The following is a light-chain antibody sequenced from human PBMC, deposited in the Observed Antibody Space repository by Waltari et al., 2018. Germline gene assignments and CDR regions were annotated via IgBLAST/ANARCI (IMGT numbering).Light chain of an antibody. V-gene: IGLV2-11*01. J-gene: IGLJ2*01. CDR2: DVN. Sequence: QSALTQPRSVSGSPGQSVTISCTGTSSDVGGYNHVSWYQQHPGKAPKLMIYDVNKRPSGVPDGFAGSKSGNTASLTISGLQAEDEADYSCCSYTGSYTYVVFGGGTKLTVL. CDR3: CSYTGSYTYVV. CDR1: SSDVGGYNH.